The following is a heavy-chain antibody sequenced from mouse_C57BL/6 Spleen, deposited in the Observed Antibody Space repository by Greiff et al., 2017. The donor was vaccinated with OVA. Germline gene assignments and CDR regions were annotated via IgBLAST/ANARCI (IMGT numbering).Heavy chain of an antibody. J-gene: IGHJ2*01. D-gene: IGHD1-1*01. V-gene: IGHV1-78*01. Sequence: VQLQQSDAELVKPGASVKISCKVSGYTFTDHTIHWMKQRPEPGLEWIGYIYPRDGSTKYNEKFKGKATLTADKSSSTAYMQLNSLTSEDSAVYFCARYYGSSYDYFDYWGQGTTLTVSS. CDR2: IYPRDGST. CDR1: GYTFTDHT. CDR3: ARYYGSSYDYFDY.